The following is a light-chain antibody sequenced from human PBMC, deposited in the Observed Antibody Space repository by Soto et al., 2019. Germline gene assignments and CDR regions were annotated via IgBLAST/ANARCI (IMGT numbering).Light chain of an antibody. CDR3: MQRVEFPYT. Sequence: DIVMTQTPLSLPVTPGEPASISCRSSQSLLHRDDGNTYFDWYLQKPGQSPQLLIYAVSYRASGVPDRFSGSGSGTDFTLKISRVEAEDVGVYYCMQRVEFPYTFGQGTKLEMK. J-gene: IGKJ2*01. CDR2: AVS. CDR1: QSLLHRDDGNTY. V-gene: IGKV2-40*01.